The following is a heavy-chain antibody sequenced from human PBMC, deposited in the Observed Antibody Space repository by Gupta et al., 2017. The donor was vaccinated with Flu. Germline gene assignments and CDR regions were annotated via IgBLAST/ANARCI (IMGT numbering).Heavy chain of an antibody. Sequence: EVQLVESGGKLVQPGGSLRLSCEASGFMFSHYEMNWVRQAPGKGLEWIAYISSSVTTKSYADSVKGRFTISRDNSLHLQMHSLRPDDTAIDYCARTQGSYYNDYWGRGTLVTVSS. D-gene: IGHD3-10*01. CDR1: GFMFSHYE. V-gene: IGHV3-48*03. J-gene: IGHJ4*02. CDR3: ARTQGSYYNDY. CDR2: ISSSVTTK.